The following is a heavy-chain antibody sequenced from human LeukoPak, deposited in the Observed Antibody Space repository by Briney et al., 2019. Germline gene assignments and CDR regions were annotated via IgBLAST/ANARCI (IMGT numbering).Heavy chain of an antibody. CDR1: GGSFSGYY. V-gene: IGHV4-34*01. D-gene: IGHD6-19*01. Sequence: SETLSLTCAVYGGSFSGYYWSWIRQPPGKGLEWIGEINHSGSTNYNPSLKSRVTMSVDTSKNQFSLKLSSVTAADTAVYYCARVRWLVRYFDYWGQGTLVTVSS. CDR3: ARVRWLVRYFDY. J-gene: IGHJ4*02. CDR2: INHSGST.